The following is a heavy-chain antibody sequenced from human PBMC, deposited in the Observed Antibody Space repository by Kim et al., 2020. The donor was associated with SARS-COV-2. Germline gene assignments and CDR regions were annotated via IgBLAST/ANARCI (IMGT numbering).Heavy chain of an antibody. J-gene: IGHJ6*02. CDR1: GFTFSSYS. CDR3: ARDQGDCSSTSCYSRNYYYYGMDV. CDR2: ISSSSSTI. V-gene: IGHV3-48*02. Sequence: GGSLRLSCAASGFTFSSYSMNWVRQAPGKGLEWVSYISSSSSTIYYADSVKGRFTISRDNAKNSLYLQMNSLRDEDTAVYYCARDQGDCSSTSCYSRNYYYYGMDVWGQGTTVTVSS. D-gene: IGHD2-2*01.